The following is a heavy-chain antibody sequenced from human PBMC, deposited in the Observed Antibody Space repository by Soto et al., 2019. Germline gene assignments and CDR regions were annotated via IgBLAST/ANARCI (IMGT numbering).Heavy chain of an antibody. CDR3: ARTYDGSGPNSGGYGFDI. J-gene: IGHJ3*02. V-gene: IGHV4-30-2*01. CDR2: MYHSGST. Sequence: SETLSLTCAVSGGSISSCGYSWNWIRQPPGKGLEWIGYMYHSGSTYYNPSLKSRVTISIDRSKNQFSLKLSSVTAADTAVYYCARTYDGSGPNSGGYGFDIWGQGTMVT. D-gene: IGHD3-22*01. CDR1: GGSISSCGYS.